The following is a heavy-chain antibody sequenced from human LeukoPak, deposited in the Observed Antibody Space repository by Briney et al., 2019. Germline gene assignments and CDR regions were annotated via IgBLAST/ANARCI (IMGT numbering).Heavy chain of an antibody. CDR2: IYHSGST. V-gene: IGHV4-4*02. J-gene: IGHJ4*02. CDR3: ARDTGSPSRIAFDY. D-gene: IGHD2-21*01. Sequence: SETLSLTCAVSGGSISSSNWWSWVRQPPGKGLEWIGQIYHSGSTNYNPSLKSRVTISVDKSKNQFSLKLSSVTAADTAVYYCARDTGSPSRIAFDYWGQGTLVTVSS. CDR1: GGSISSSNW.